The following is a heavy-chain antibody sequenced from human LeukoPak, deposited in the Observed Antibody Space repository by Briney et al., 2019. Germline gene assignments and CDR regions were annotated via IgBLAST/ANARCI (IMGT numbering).Heavy chain of an antibody. CDR3: ARAMVVAATRLVWFDP. CDR2: IKQDGSEK. D-gene: IGHD2-15*01. Sequence: GGSLRLSCAASGFTFSSYWMSWVRQAPGKGLEWVANIKQDGSEKYYVDSVKGRFTISRDNAKNSLCLQMNSLRAEDTAVYYCARAMVVAATRLVWFDPWGQGTLVTVSS. V-gene: IGHV3-7*03. CDR1: GFTFSSYW. J-gene: IGHJ5*02.